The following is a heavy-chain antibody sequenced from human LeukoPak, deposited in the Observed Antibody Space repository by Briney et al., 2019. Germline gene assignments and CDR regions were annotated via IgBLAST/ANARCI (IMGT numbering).Heavy chain of an antibody. CDR1: GYTFTSYG. J-gene: IGHJ4*02. CDR2: ISAYNGNT. V-gene: IGHV1-18*01. D-gene: IGHD6-13*01. Sequence: ASVKVSCKASGYTFTSYGISWVRQAPGQGLEWMGWISAYNGNTNYAQKLQGRVTMTTDTSTSTAYMELRSLRSDDTAVYYCARDSYSSSWHGSDYWGQGTLVTVSS. CDR3: ARDSYSSSWHGSDY.